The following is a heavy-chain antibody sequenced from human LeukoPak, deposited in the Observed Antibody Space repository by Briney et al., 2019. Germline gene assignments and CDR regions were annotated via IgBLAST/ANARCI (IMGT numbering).Heavy chain of an antibody. V-gene: IGHV3-33*01. CDR1: GFTFSSYG. J-gene: IGHJ6*03. Sequence: RSLRLSCAASGFTFSSYGMHWVRQAPGKGLEWVAVIWYDGSNKYYADSVKGRFTISRDNSKNTLYLQMNSLRAEDTVVYYCARGRFGELYYMDVWGKGTTVTVSS. CDR2: IWYDGSNK. D-gene: IGHD3-10*01. CDR3: ARGRFGELYYMDV.